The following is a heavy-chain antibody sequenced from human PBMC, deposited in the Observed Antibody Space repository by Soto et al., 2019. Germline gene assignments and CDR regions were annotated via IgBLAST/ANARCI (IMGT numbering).Heavy chain of an antibody. CDR3: ALQHRKGAAATAKFDP. V-gene: IGHV4-39*01. CDR1: GGSINSSGYF. CDR2: IYYNGYT. Sequence: QLQLQESGPGLVKPSETLSLTCTVSGGSINSSGYFWGWIRQPPGKGLEWIGNIYYNGYTYYDPSLKSRVTISVDASKHQLSLTLNSVTAADTAAYYCALQHRKGAAATAKFDPWGQGTLVSVSS. D-gene: IGHD6-25*01. J-gene: IGHJ5*02.